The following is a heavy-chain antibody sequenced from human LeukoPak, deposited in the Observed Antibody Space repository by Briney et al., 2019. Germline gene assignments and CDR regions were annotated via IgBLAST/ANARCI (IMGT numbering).Heavy chain of an antibody. J-gene: IGHJ4*02. V-gene: IGHV4-34*01. Sequence: SETLSLTCAVYGGSFSGYYWSWIRQPPGKGLEWIGEINHSGSTNHNPSLKSRVTISVDTSKNQFSLKLSSVTAADTAVYYCARLPQLYYYGSGSYYNYWGQGTLVTVSS. CDR2: INHSGST. CDR1: GGSFSGYY. D-gene: IGHD3-10*01. CDR3: ARLPQLYYYGSGSYYNY.